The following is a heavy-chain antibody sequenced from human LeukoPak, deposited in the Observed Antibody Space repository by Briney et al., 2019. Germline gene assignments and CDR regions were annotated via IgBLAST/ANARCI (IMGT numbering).Heavy chain of an antibody. V-gene: IGHV4-59*01. Sequence: SETLSLTCTVSGGSISSYYWSWIRQPPGKGLEWIGYIYYSGSTNYNPSLKSRVTISVDTSKNQFSLKLSSVTAADTAVYYCARLSRVDAFDIWGQGTMVTVSS. J-gene: IGHJ3*02. CDR1: GGSISSYY. CDR3: ARLSRVDAFDI. CDR2: IYYSGST.